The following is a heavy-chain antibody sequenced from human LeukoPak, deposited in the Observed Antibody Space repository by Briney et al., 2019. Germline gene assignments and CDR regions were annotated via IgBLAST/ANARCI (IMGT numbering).Heavy chain of an antibody. J-gene: IGHJ4*02. CDR2: INHSGST. CDR3: ARNVANFDY. CDR1: GVSFSGYY. V-gene: IGHV4-34*01. Sequence: PSETLSLTCAVYGVSFSGYYWSWIRQPPGKGLEWIGEINHSGSTNYNPSLKSRVTISVDTSKNQFSLKLSSVTAADTAVYYCARNVANFDYWGQGTLVTVSS. D-gene: IGHD2-15*01.